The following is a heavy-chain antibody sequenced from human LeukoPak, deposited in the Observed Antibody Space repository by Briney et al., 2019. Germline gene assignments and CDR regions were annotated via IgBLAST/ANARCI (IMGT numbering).Heavy chain of an antibody. D-gene: IGHD3-3*01. J-gene: IGHJ6*02. Sequence: GGSLRLSCAASGFTFSSYWVHWVRQAPGKGLVWVSRINSDGSSTSYADSVKGRFTISRDNAKNTLYLQMNSLRAEDTAVYYCAREVYDFWSGYPYYYYYYGMDVWGQGTTVTVSS. CDR1: GFTFSSYW. V-gene: IGHV3-74*01. CDR2: INSDGSST. CDR3: AREVYDFWSGYPYYYYYYGMDV.